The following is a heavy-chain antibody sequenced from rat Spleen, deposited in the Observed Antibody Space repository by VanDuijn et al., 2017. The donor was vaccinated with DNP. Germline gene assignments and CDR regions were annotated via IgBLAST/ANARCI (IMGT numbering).Heavy chain of an antibody. CDR2: ILYDGSRT. CDR1: GFTFSDYN. J-gene: IGHJ1*01. CDR3: ARQRVMYTTATGFAY. Sequence: EVQLVESGGDLLQPGRSLKLSCAASGFTFSDYNMAWVRQAPTKGLDWVATILYDGSRTYYRDSVKGRFTISRDNAKSSLYLQMNSLRSEDTATYYCARQRVMYTTATGFAYWGQGTMVTVSS. D-gene: IGHD1-6*01. V-gene: IGHV5S10*01.